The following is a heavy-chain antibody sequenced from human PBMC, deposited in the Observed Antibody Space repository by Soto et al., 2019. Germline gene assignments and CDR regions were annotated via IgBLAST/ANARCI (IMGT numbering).Heavy chain of an antibody. CDR2: ISSSSSTI. D-gene: IGHD6-19*01. Sequence: GGSMRLSCASYRFTFSSYGMNCVRQAPGKGLEWVSYISSSSSTIYYADSVKGRFHISRDNAKNSLYRTMNSVRDEDTAVYFCARDSSGWYFSYYYGIDVWGQGTPVTVSS. CDR1: RFTFSSYG. V-gene: IGHV3-48*02. CDR3: ARDSSGWYFSYYYGIDV. J-gene: IGHJ6*02.